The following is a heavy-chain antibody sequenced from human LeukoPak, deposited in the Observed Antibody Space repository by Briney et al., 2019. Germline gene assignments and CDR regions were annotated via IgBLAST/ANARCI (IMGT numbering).Heavy chain of an antibody. J-gene: IGHJ4*02. CDR2: IKQDGSEK. CDR1: GFIFSDYY. D-gene: IGHD2-21*01. V-gene: IGHV3-7*01. CDR3: ARARSGGDCFES. Sequence: GGSLRLSCAASGFIFSDYYMSWIRQTPGKGLEWVANIKQDGSEKYYVDSVKGRFTISRDNAKNSLYLQMNSLRAEDTAVYYCARARSGGDCFESWGQGTLVTVSS.